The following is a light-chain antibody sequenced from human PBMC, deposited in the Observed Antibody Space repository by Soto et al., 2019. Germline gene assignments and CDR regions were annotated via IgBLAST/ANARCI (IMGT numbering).Light chain of an antibody. V-gene: IGLV4-69*01. CDR2: LNSDGSH. CDR3: QTWGTGILVV. CDR1: SGHNNYA. Sequence: QPVLTQSPSASASLGASVKLTCTLSSGHNNYAIAWHQQQPEKGPRYLMKLNSDGSHSKGDGIPDRFSGSSSGAERYLTISSLQSEDEADYYCQTWGTGILVVFGGGTKLTVL. J-gene: IGLJ2*01.